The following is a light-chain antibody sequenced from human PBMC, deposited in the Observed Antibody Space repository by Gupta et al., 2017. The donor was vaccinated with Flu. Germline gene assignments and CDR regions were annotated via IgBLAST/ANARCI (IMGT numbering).Light chain of an antibody. Sequence: PSSLYASVGDRGSIDCRASQSISSYLNWYQQKPGKAPKLLIYAASSLQSGVPSRFSGSGSGTDFTLTISSRQPEDFATYYCQQSDSTLWTFGQGAKVEIK. J-gene: IGKJ1*01. CDR2: AAS. CDR1: QSISSY. V-gene: IGKV1-39*01. CDR3: QQSDSTLWT.